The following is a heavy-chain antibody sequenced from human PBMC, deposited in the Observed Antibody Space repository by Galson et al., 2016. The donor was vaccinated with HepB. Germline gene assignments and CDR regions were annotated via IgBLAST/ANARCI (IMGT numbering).Heavy chain of an antibody. D-gene: IGHD2/OR15-2a*01. V-gene: IGHV4-59*01. Sequence: SETLSLTCTVSGDSIISNYYWSWIRQPPGRRLEYIGNIYYTGTTDYNPSLRSRVTISLDTSKNQLSLKMTSVTTADTAVYYCARGSNFYDNKGRWFDPCGQGTLVTVSS. CDR1: GDSIISNYY. CDR3: ARGSNFYDNKGRWFDP. J-gene: IGHJ5*02. CDR2: IYYTGTT.